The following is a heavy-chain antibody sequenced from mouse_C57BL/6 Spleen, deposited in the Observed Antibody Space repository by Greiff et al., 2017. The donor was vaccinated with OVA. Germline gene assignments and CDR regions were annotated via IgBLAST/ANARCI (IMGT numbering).Heavy chain of an antibody. D-gene: IGHD1-1*01. CDR3: AREAYYYGSSYYFDY. J-gene: IGHJ2*01. CDR1: GYAFSSYW. CDR2: IYPGDGDT. V-gene: IGHV1-80*01. Sequence: VQLQQSGAELVKPGASVKISCKASGYAFSSYWMNWVKQRPGKGLEWIGQIYPGDGDTNYNGKFKGKATLTADKSSSTAYMQLSSLTSEDSAVYFSAREAYYYGSSYYFDYWGQGTTLTVSS.